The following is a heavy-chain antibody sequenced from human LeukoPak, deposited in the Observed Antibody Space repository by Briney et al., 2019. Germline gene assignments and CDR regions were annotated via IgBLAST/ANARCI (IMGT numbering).Heavy chain of an antibody. Sequence: SETLSLTCAVYGGSFSGYYWSWIRQPPGKGLEWIGEINHSGSTNYNPSLKSRVTISVDTPKNQFSLKLSSVTAADTAVYYCARGRGVLLWFGEPNFDYWGQGTLVTVSS. V-gene: IGHV4-34*01. CDR2: INHSGST. J-gene: IGHJ4*02. CDR3: ARGRGVLLWFGEPNFDY. D-gene: IGHD3-10*01. CDR1: GGSFSGYY.